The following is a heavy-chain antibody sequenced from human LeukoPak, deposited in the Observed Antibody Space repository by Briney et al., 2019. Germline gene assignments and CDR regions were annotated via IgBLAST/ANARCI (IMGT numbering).Heavy chain of an antibody. CDR2: IYHSGST. Sequence: SGTLSLTCAVSGGSISSSNWWSWVRQPPGKGLEWIGEIYHSGSTNYNPSLKSRVTISVDTSKNQFSLKLSSVTAADTAVYYCARVTGYYRAYFDYWGQGTLVTVSS. D-gene: IGHD3-9*01. J-gene: IGHJ4*02. CDR1: GGSISSSNW. V-gene: IGHV4-4*02. CDR3: ARVTGYYRAYFDY.